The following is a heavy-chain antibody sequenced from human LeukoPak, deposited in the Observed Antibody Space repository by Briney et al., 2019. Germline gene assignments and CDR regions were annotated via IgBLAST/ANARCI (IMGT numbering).Heavy chain of an antibody. CDR1: GFTFSSYA. CDR2: ISSNGGST. D-gene: IGHD5-18*01. CDR3: ARVISHTAGRAFDI. Sequence: GGSLRLSCAASGFTFSSYAMHWVRQAPGKGLEYVSAISSNGGSTYYANSVKGRFTISRDNSKNTLYLQMGSLRAEDMAVHYCARVISHTAGRAFDIWGQGTMVTVSS. J-gene: IGHJ3*02. V-gene: IGHV3-64*01.